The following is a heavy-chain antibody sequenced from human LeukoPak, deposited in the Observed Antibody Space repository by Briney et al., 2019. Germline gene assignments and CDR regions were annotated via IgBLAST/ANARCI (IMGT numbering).Heavy chain of an antibody. CDR3: AREGSYYYDSSGYYEDWFDP. CDR2: IKQDGSEN. D-gene: IGHD3-22*01. J-gene: IGHJ5*02. V-gene: IGHV3-7*01. CDR1: GFTFSSYW. Sequence: PGGSLRLSCAASGFTFSSYWRSWVRQAPGKGLEGVANIKQDGSENYYVDSVKGRFTISRDNAKNSLYLQMNSLRAEDTAVYYCAREGSYYYDSSGYYEDWFDPWGQGTLVTVSS.